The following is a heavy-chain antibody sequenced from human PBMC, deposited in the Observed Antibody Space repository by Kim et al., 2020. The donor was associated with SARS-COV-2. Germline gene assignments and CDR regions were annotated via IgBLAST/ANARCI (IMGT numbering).Heavy chain of an antibody. Sequence: GGSLRLSCAASGFTFGDYAMHWVRQAPGKGLEWVSGISWNSGSIGYADSVKGRFTISRDNAKNSLYLQMNSLRAEDTALYYCAKDLSEIAVAGSRGVAQTYDVFDIWGQGTMVTVSS. CDR2: ISWNSGSI. CDR3: AKDLSEIAVAGSRGVAQTYDVFDI. CDR1: GFTFGDYA. J-gene: IGHJ3*02. V-gene: IGHV3-9*01. D-gene: IGHD6-19*01.